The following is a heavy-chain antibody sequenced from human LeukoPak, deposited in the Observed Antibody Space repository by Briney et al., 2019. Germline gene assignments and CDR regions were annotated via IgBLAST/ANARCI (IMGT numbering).Heavy chain of an antibody. V-gene: IGHV4-39*07. CDR2: IYYSGST. Sequence: SETLSLTCTVSGGSISSSSYYWGWIRQPPGKGLEWIGSIYYSGSTYYNPSLKSRVTISVDTSKNQFSLKLSSVTAADTAVYYCARDELPYSSSWYRTPAAEYFQHWGQGTLVTVSS. J-gene: IGHJ1*01. D-gene: IGHD6-13*01. CDR1: GGSISSSSYY. CDR3: ARDELPYSSSWYRTPAAEYFQH.